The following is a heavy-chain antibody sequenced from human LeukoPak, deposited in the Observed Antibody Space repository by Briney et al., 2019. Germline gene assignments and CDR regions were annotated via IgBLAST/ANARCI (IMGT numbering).Heavy chain of an antibody. CDR1: GGSFSGYY. V-gene: IGHV4-34*01. Sequence: SETLSLTCAVYGGSFSGYYWSWIRQPPGKGLEWIGEINHSGSTNYNPSLKSRVTISVDTSKNQFSLKLSSVTAADTAVYYCVRHHYGDYPFDYWGQGTLVTVSS. CDR2: INHSGST. CDR3: VRHHYGDYPFDY. J-gene: IGHJ4*02. D-gene: IGHD4-17*01.